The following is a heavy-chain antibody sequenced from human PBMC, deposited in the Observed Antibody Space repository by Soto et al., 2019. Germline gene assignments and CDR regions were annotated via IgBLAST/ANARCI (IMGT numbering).Heavy chain of an antibody. CDR2: INHSGST. V-gene: IGHV4-34*01. J-gene: IGHJ6*02. CDR1: GGSFSGYY. CDR3: ARVGGNSYYYYGMDV. Sequence: SETLSLTCAVYGGSFSGYYWSWIRQPPGKGLEWIGEINHSGSTNYNPSLKSRVTISVDTSKNQFSLKLSSVTAADTAVYYCARVGGNSYYYYGMDVWGQGTTVTVSS. D-gene: IGHD2-21*02.